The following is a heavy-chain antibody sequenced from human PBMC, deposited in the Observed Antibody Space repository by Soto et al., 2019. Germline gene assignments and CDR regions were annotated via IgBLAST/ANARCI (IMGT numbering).Heavy chain of an antibody. J-gene: IGHJ5*02. Sequence: QVQLQESGPGLVKPSETLSLTCTVSGGSISSYYWSWIRQPPGKGLEWIGYIYYSGSTNYNPSLKSRVTISVDTSKNQFSLKLSSVTAADTAVYYCARDPGARNNWFDPWGQGTLVTVSS. CDR3: ARDPGARNNWFDP. V-gene: IGHV4-59*01. CDR1: GGSISSYY. CDR2: IYYSGST.